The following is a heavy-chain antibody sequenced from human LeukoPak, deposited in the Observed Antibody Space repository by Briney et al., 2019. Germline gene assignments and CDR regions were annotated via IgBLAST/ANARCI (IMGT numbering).Heavy chain of an antibody. CDR2: IYHSGRT. D-gene: IGHD3-10*01. V-gene: IGHV4-38-2*01. CDR3: VIDSEDRGVYYFDF. CDR1: GYSISSGYY. Sequence: AETLSLTCAVSGYSISSGYYRGWIPQPPVKGLEWIGSIYHSGRTYHNPSPKSSATITLDPSKGQFSLKLSSVTGADTAVYYCVIDSEDRGVYYFDFWGQGALVTVSA. J-gene: IGHJ4*02.